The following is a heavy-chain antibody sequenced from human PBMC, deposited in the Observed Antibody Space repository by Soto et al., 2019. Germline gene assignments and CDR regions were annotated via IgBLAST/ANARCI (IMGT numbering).Heavy chain of an antibody. Sequence: VGSLRLSCAASGFTFSSYSMNWVRQAPGKGLEWVSSISSSSSYIYYADSVKGRFTISRDNAKNSLYLQMNSLRAEDTAVYYCARVGVGATHPIDYWGQGTLVTVSS. J-gene: IGHJ4*02. CDR2: ISSSSSYI. D-gene: IGHD1-26*01. V-gene: IGHV3-21*01. CDR1: GFTFSSYS. CDR3: ARVGVGATHPIDY.